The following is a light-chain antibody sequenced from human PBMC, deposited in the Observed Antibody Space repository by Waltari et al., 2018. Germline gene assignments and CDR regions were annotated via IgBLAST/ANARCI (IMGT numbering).Light chain of an antibody. CDR3: NSRDSRGHPLV. CDR1: SLRYYY. J-gene: IGLJ1*01. CDR2: GKN. Sequence: SSELTQDPVVSVALGQTVRITCQGDSLRYYYPNRYHQKPGQAPVLVMYGKNNRPSGIPDRFSGSYSGTTASLIITGAQAEDEGDYYCNSRDSRGHPLVFGTGTKVTVL. V-gene: IGLV3-19*01.